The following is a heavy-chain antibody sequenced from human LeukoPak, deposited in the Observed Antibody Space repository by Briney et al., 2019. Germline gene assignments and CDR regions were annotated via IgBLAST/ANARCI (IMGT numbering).Heavy chain of an antibody. Sequence: PGGSLRLSCAASGFTFSSYWMRWVRQAPGKGLEWVANIKQDGSEKYYVDSVKGRFTISRDNAKNTLYLQMNSLRAEDTAVYYAATGDCSSIGCYHNGFDPWGQGTLVTVSS. D-gene: IGHD2-2*01. CDR1: GFTFSSYW. J-gene: IGHJ5*02. V-gene: IGHV3-7*01. CDR3: ATGDCSSIGCYHNGFDP. CDR2: IKQDGSEK.